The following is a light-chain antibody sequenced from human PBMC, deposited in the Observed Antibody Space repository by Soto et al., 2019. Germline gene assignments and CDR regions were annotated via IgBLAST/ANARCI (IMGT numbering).Light chain of an antibody. J-gene: IGKJ4*01. V-gene: IGKV3D-15*01. CDR2: GAS. Sequence: EIVMTQSPATLSVSPGERATLSCRASQSVSSNLAWYQQKPGQAPRLLIYGASTRATGIPARFSGSGSGTHFTLTTTRLESEDFAFVYCQQYNSCPCTCGGGTKVEIK. CDR1: QSVSSN. CDR3: QQYNSCPCT.